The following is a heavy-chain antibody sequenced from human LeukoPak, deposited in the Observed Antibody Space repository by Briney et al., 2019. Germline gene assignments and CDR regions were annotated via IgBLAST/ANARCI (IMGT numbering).Heavy chain of an antibody. D-gene: IGHD6-19*01. CDR3: ARGYSSGWYRGWFDP. CDR1: GGSMSSYY. J-gene: IGHJ5*02. CDR2: IHYNGNT. Sequence: PPETLSLTCTVSGGSMSSYYWNWIRQPPGKGLEWIGHIHYNGNTNYNPSLKSGVTISVGTSKNQFSLKLSSVTAADTAVYYCARGYSSGWYRGWFDPWGQGTLVIVSS. V-gene: IGHV4-59*01.